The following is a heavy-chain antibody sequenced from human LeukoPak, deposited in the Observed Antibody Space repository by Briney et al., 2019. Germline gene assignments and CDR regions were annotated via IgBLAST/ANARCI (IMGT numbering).Heavy chain of an antibody. CDR2: IIGSSTYI. D-gene: IGHD3-9*01. J-gene: IGHJ4*02. Sequence: GGSPRLSCVASGFTFRSYSMNWVRQAPGKGLEWVSSIIGSSTYIYYADSVKGRFTISRDNANNSLYLQMNSLRADDTAVYYCARDLNYDILTGSLRAYFDSWGQGTRVTVS. V-gene: IGHV3-21*01. CDR3: ARDLNYDILTGSLRAYFDS. CDR1: GFTFRSYS.